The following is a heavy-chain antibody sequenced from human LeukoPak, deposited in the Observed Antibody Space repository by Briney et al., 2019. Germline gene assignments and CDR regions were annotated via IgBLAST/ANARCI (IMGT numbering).Heavy chain of an antibody. CDR1: GGSFSGYY. CDR2: IDHSGRT. J-gene: IGHJ4*02. V-gene: IGHV4-34*01. CDR3: ARKSVVTAGRKPYDF. D-gene: IGHD2-2*01. Sequence: SETLSLTCAVYGGSFSGYYWSWIRQPPGKGLELIGEIDHSGRTNSNASLKSRVTLSVDMSKNQFSLRLSSVTAADTAVYYCARKSVVTAGRKPYDFWDQGTLVTVSP.